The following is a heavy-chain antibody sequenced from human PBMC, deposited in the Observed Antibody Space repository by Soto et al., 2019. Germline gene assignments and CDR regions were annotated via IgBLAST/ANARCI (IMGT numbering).Heavy chain of an antibody. D-gene: IGHD5-18*01. V-gene: IGHV3-30*18. Sequence: PGGSLRLSCAASGCTFSSYGMHWVRQAPGKGLEWVAVISYDGSNKYYADSVKGRFTISRDNSKNTLYLQMNSLRAEDTAVYYCAKDWRGYSYVIDYWGQGTLVTVSS. CDR1: GCTFSSYG. J-gene: IGHJ4*02. CDR2: ISYDGSNK. CDR3: AKDWRGYSYVIDY.